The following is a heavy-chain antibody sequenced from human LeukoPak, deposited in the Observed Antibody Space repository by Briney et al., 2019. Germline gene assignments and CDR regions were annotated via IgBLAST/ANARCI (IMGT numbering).Heavy chain of an antibody. Sequence: PGGSLRLSCAASGFTFSSYAMSWVRQAPGKGREWVSVISGSGGSTYYADSVKGRFTISRDNSKNMLYLQMSSLRAEDTAVYYCAKGFYYDSSGYYLAAFDIWGQGTMVTVSS. CDR3: AKGFYYDSSGYYLAAFDI. V-gene: IGHV3-23*01. CDR2: ISGSGGST. D-gene: IGHD3-22*01. J-gene: IGHJ3*02. CDR1: GFTFSSYA.